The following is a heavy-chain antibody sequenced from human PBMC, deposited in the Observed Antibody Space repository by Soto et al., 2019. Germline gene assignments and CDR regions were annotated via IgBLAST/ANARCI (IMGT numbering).Heavy chain of an antibody. D-gene: IGHD2-2*01. J-gene: IGHJ6*03. CDR3: ARGPFPYCSSTSCYFKYYMDV. CDR1: GFTFSSYD. CDR2: IGTAGDT. V-gene: IGHV3-13*01. Sequence: GGSLRLSCAASGFTFSSYDMHWVRQATGKGLEWVSAIGTAGDTYYPGSVKGRFTISRENAKNSLYLQMNSLRAGDTAVYYCARGPFPYCSSTSCYFKYYMDVWGKGTTVTVSS.